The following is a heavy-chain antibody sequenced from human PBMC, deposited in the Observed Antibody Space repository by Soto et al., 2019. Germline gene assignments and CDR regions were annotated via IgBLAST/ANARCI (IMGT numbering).Heavy chain of an antibody. J-gene: IGHJ4*02. D-gene: IGHD3-10*01. V-gene: IGHV4-31*03. CDR1: DGSISSGGYY. Sequence: PSETLSLTCTVSDGSISSGGYYWSWIRQHPGKGLEWIGYIYYSGSTYYNPSLKSRVTISVDTSKNQFSLKLSSVTAADTAVYYCATYGSGTYKPTTFDYWGQGTLVTV. CDR2: IYYSGST. CDR3: ATYGSGTYKPTTFDY.